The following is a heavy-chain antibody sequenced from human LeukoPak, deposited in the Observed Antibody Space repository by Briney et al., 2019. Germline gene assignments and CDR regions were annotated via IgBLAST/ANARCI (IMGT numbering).Heavy chain of an antibody. CDR2: IYYSGST. Sequence: SETLSLTCTVSGGSISSYYWSWIRQPPGKGLEWIGSIYYSGSTYFNPSLKSRVTMSMDTSKNQFSLKLTSVTAADTAVYYCARSPTYGVPGPVEFDYWGQGTLVTVSS. V-gene: IGHV4-59*08. CDR3: ARSPTYGVPGPVEFDY. J-gene: IGHJ4*02. D-gene: IGHD4-17*01. CDR1: GGSISSYY.